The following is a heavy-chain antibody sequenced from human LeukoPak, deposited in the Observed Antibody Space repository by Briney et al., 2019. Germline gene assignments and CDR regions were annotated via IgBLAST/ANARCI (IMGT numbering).Heavy chain of an antibody. CDR1: GGPITSYA. D-gene: IGHD4-11*01. V-gene: IGHV1-69*11. Sequence: GASVKVSGRASGGPITSYAISWVRQAPGQGLEWMGQIIPILATTNYAQKFQGRVIITADESTNTAYMELSRLRSEDTAIYYCARNDYTDDDAFDIWGQGTVVTVSS. J-gene: IGHJ3*02. CDR2: IIPILATT. CDR3: ARNDYTDDDAFDI.